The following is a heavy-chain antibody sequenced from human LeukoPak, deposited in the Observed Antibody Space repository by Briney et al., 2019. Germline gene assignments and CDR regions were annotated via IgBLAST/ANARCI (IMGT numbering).Heavy chain of an antibody. CDR3: ARTGYDSSGYYYKH. Sequence: ASVKVSCKASGYILTSYGISWVRQAPGQGLEWMGWISAYNGNTNYAQKVQGRVTMTTDTSTSTAYMELRSLRSDDTAVYYCARTGYDSSGYYYKHWGQGTLVTVSS. CDR1: GYILTSYG. V-gene: IGHV1-18*01. D-gene: IGHD3-22*01. CDR2: ISAYNGNT. J-gene: IGHJ1*01.